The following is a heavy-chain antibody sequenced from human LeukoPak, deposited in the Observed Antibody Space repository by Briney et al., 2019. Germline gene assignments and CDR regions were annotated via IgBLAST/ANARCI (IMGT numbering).Heavy chain of an antibody. D-gene: IGHD3-9*01. J-gene: IGHJ5*02. CDR1: GGSISSYY. CDR2: IYYAGST. V-gene: IGHV4-59*01. Sequence: SETLSLTCTVSGGSISSYYWSWIRQPPGKGLEWIGYIYYAGSTNYNPSLKSRVTMLIDTSKNQFSLKLSSVTAADTAVYYCARGRYSAGDNWFDPWGQGTLVTVSS. CDR3: ARGRYSAGDNWFDP.